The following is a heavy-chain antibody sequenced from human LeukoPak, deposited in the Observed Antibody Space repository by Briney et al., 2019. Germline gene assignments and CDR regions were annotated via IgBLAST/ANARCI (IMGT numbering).Heavy chain of an antibody. J-gene: IGHJ5*02. CDR3: ARSAQVVLAAIAFDP. Sequence: ASVKVSCKASGYTFTGYYTHWVRQAPGQGLERMGWINPNSGGTNYAQKFQGRVTMTRDTSISTAYMELSRLRSDDTAVYYCARSAQVVLAAIAFDPWGQGTLVTVSS. D-gene: IGHD2-2*02. CDR1: GYTFTGYY. CDR2: INPNSGGT. V-gene: IGHV1-2*02.